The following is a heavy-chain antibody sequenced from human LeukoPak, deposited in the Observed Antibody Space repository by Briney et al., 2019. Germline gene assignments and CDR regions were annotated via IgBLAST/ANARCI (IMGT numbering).Heavy chain of an antibody. CDR3: AKDRGVSRTNWFDP. D-gene: IGHD3-10*01. V-gene: IGHV3-23*01. J-gene: IGHJ5*02. Sequence: GGSLRLSCTVSGFIFSDFSMSWVRQAPGKGLEWVSAISGSGGSTYYADSVKGRFTISRDNSKNTLYLQMNSLRAEDTAVYYCAKDRGVSRTNWFDPWGQGTLVTVSS. CDR2: ISGSGGST. CDR1: GFIFSDFS.